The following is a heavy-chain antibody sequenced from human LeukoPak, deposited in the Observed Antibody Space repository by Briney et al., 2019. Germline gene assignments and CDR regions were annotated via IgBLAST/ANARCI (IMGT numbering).Heavy chain of an antibody. Sequence: GASVKVSCKASGYTFTSYGISWVRQAPGQGLEWMGWISAYNGNTNYAQKLQGRVTMTTDTSTSTAYVELRSLRSDDTAVYYCARDLEITPYDYWGQGTLVTVSS. V-gene: IGHV1-18*01. CDR2: ISAYNGNT. CDR1: GYTFTSYG. CDR3: ARDLEITPYDY. J-gene: IGHJ4*02. D-gene: IGHD5-24*01.